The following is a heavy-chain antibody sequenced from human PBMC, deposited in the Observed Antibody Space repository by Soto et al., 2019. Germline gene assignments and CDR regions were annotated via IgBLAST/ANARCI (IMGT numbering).Heavy chain of an antibody. CDR2: ISSSSSYI. CDR1: GFTFSSYS. CDR3: ARDQPGYSYGYGLGY. D-gene: IGHD5-18*01. J-gene: IGHJ4*02. V-gene: IGHV3-21*01. Sequence: EVQLVESGGGLVKPGGSLRLSCAASGFTFSSYSMNWVRQAPGKGLEWVSSISSSSSYIYYADSVKGRFTISRDNAKNSLYLHMTGLRAEDTAVYYCARDQPGYSYGYGLGYWGQGTLVTVSS.